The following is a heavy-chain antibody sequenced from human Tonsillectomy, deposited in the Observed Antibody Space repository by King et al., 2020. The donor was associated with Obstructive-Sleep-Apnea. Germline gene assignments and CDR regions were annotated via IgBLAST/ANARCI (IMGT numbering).Heavy chain of an antibody. D-gene: IGHD1-26*01. J-gene: IGHJ4*02. CDR3: AKGVLWEAMAPHYFDY. CDR2: ISYDGSNI. Sequence: VQLVESGGGVVQPGRSLRLSCAASGFTFSSYGMHWVRQAPGKGLEWVAVISYDGSNIYYADSVKGRFTISRDNSKNTLDLQMNSLRAEDTSVYYCAKGVLWEAMAPHYFDYWGQGTLVTVSS. CDR1: GFTFSSYG. V-gene: IGHV3-30*18.